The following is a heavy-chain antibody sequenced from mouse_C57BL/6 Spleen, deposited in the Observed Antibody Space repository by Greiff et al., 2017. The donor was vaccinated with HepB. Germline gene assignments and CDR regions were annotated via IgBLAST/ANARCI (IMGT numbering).Heavy chain of an antibody. Sequence: VQLQESGPGLVQPSQSLSITCTVSGFSLTSYGVHWVCQSPGKGLGWLGVIWSGGSTDYNAAFISRLSISKDNSKSQVFFKMNSLQADDTAIYYCAKSPYYYGSRDWYFDVWGTGTTVTVSS. J-gene: IGHJ1*03. CDR3: AKSPYYYGSRDWYFDV. V-gene: IGHV2-2*01. CDR1: GFSLTSYG. D-gene: IGHD1-1*01. CDR2: IWSGGST.